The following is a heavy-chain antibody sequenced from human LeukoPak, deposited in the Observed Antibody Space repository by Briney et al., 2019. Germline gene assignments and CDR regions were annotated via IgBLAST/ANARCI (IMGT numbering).Heavy chain of an antibody. J-gene: IGHJ3*02. CDR3: ARAPGREDAFDI. CDR1: GFTFSDYY. V-gene: IGHV3-11*06. Sequence: GGSLRLSCAASGFTFSDYYMSWIRQAPGKGLEGVSYISSSSSYTNYADSVKGRFTISRDNAKNSLYLQMNSLRAEDTAVYYCARAPGREDAFDIWGQGTMVTVSS. CDR2: ISSSSSYT.